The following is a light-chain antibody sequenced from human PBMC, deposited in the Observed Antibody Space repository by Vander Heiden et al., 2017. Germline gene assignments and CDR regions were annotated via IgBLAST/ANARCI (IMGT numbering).Light chain of an antibody. J-gene: IGKJ1*01. Sequence: DIQTTKSPSSLSASVGDRVTITCRASQSISSYLNWYQQKPGKAPKLLIYAASSLQSGVPSRFSGSGSGTDFTLTISSLQPEDFATYYCQQSYSTPWTFGQGTKVEIK. CDR2: AAS. V-gene: IGKV1-39*01. CDR1: QSISSY. CDR3: QQSYSTPWT.